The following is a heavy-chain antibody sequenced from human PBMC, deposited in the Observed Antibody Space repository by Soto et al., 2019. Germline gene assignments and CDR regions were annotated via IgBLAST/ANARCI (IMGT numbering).Heavy chain of an antibody. CDR2: IDPSDSYT. Sequence: GESLKISCKGSGYSFTIYWISWVRQMPGKGLEWMGRIDPSDSYTNYSPSFQGHVTISADKSISTAYLQWSSLKASDTAMYYCASNHTYSVKYRMDVWGQGTTVTVYS. D-gene: IGHD2-21*01. CDR1: GYSFTIYW. V-gene: IGHV5-10-1*01. J-gene: IGHJ6*02. CDR3: ASNHTYSVKYRMDV.